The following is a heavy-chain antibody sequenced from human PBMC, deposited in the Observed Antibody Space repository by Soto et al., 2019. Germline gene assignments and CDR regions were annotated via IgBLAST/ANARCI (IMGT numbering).Heavy chain of an antibody. J-gene: IGHJ6*02. CDR1: GFTFSSYA. CDR2: ISGSGGST. CDR3: ACHSGDEDYYYYGMDV. D-gene: IGHD5-12*01. V-gene: IGHV3-23*01. Sequence: EVQLLESGGGLVQPGGSLRLSCAASGFTFSSYAMSWVRQAPGKGLEWVSAISGSGGSTYYADSVKGRFTISRDNSKNTLYLQMNSLRAEDTAVYYCACHSGDEDYYYYGMDVWGQGTTVTVSS.